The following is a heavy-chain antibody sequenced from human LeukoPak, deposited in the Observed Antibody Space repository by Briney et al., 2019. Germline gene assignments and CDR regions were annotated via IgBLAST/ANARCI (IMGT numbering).Heavy chain of an antibody. V-gene: IGHV4-34*01. J-gene: IGHJ6*04. CDR3: ARIAAAARNYGMDG. D-gene: IGHD6-13*01. Sequence: PSETLSLTCAVYSGSFSGYYWSWISQPPGKGLEWIGEINHSGSTNYNPSLKSRVTISVDTSKNQFSLKLSSVTAADTAVYYCARIAAAARNYGMDGWGKGTTVTVSS. CDR1: SGSFSGYY. CDR2: INHSGST.